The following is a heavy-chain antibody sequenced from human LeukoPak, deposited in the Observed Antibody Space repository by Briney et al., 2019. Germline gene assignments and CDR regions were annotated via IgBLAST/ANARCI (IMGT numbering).Heavy chain of an antibody. CDR2: ISGSGGSA. V-gene: IGHV3-23*01. D-gene: IGHD3-22*01. Sequence: GGSLRLSCAASGFTFSSYAMSWVRQAPGKGLESVSAISGSGGSAYYADSVKGRFTISRDNSKNTLYLQMNCLRAEDTAVYYCAKNYYDSSGYYYYYMDVWGKGTTVTVSS. CDR1: GFTFSSYA. J-gene: IGHJ6*03. CDR3: AKNYYDSSGYYYYYMDV.